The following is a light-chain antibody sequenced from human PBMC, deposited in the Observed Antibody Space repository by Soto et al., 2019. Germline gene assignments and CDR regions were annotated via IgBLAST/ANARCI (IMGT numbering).Light chain of an antibody. CDR3: LQSYRTLLT. V-gene: IGKV1-39*01. Sequence: DIQMTQSPSSLSASVGDRVTITCRASQSISSYLNWYQQKPGKAPKLLIYAASSLQSGVPSRFSGSGSGTDVTLPISSLQPEDFATYYCLQSYRTLLTFGGGTKVEIK. CDR2: AAS. CDR1: QSISSY. J-gene: IGKJ4*02.